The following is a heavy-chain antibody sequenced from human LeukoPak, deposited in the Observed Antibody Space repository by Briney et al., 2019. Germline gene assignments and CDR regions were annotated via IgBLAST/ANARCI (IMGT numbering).Heavy chain of an antibody. V-gene: IGHV3-7*05. J-gene: IGHJ4*02. CDR1: GFTFSRYK. CDR2: IKQDGSEK. D-gene: IGHD6-13*01. CDR3: ARDLGIAATTDY. Sequence: PGGSLRLSCAASGFTFSRYKMSWVRQAPGKGLEWVANIKQDGSEKYYVDSVKGRFTISRDNAKNSLSLQMGSLRAEDTAVYYCARDLGIAATTDYWGQGTLVTVSS.